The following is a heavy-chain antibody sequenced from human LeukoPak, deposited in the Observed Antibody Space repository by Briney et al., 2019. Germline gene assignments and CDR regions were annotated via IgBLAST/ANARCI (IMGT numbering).Heavy chain of an antibody. J-gene: IGHJ3*01. Sequence: PGGSLRLSCAASGFTVSSNYMSWVRQAPGKGLEWVGNIKQDGSQKYYMDSVKGRVTISRDNAKNSVDLQMNSLRAEDTAVYYCARENDGFDLWGQGTMVTVSS. CDR1: GFTVSSNY. CDR2: IKQDGSQK. CDR3: ARENDGFDL. V-gene: IGHV3-7*04.